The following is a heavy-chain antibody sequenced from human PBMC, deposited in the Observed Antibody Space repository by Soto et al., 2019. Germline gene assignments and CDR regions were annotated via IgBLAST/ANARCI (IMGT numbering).Heavy chain of an antibody. D-gene: IGHD3-22*01. V-gene: IGHV4-30-4*01. CDR2: IYYSGSS. Sequence: SETLSLTCTVSGSSISSGDYYWSWIRQPPGKGLEWIGYIYYSGSSYYNPSLKSRLSISVDTSKNQFSLKLSSVIAADTAVYYCARGHRDRSGYYSRPYFDPWGQGTLVTVSS. J-gene: IGHJ4*02. CDR3: ARGHRDRSGYYSRPYFDP. CDR1: GSSISSGDYY.